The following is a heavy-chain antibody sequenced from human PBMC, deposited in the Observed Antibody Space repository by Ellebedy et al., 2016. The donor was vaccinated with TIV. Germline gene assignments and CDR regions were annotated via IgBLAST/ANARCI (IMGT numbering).Heavy chain of an antibody. CDR3: ARVGEGDAAVAGSHFDY. CDR2: IWYHGNEK. D-gene: IGHD6-19*01. Sequence: GESLKISCAASGFTFSGYGMHWVRQAPGKGLEWVAIIWYHGNEKYYADSVKGRFTISRDNSKDTLYLQMNNLRAEDTAVYYCARVGEGDAAVAGSHFDYWGQGTQVTVSS. V-gene: IGHV3-33*01. J-gene: IGHJ4*02. CDR1: GFTFSGYG.